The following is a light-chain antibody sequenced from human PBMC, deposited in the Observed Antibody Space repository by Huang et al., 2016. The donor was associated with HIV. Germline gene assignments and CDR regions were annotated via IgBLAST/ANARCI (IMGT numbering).Light chain of an antibody. J-gene: IGKJ1*01. CDR2: WAS. CDR1: QSVFSTSTNKDY. Sequence: DIVMAQSPVSLAVSLGERATLTCRSSQSVFSTSTNKDYLAWFQQKPGQPPKLLLFWASTREAGVPDRFSGSGSGTQFTLTIANLEADDAAIYYCQQYYASPQTFGQGTRV. V-gene: IGKV4-1*01. CDR3: QQYYASPQT.